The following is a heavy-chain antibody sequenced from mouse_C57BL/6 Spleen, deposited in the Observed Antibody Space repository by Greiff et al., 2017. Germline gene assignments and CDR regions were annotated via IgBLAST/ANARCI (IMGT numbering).Heavy chain of an antibody. CDR2: IYPGSGST. J-gene: IGHJ2*01. V-gene: IGHV1-55*01. D-gene: IGHD1-1*01. CDR1: GYTFTSYW. Sequence: QVQLQQPGAELVKPGASVKMSCKASGYTFTSYWITWVKQRPGQGLEWIGDIYPGSGSTNYNEKFKSKATLTVDTPSSTAYMQLSSLTSEDSAVYYCANYYGSSYDYWGQGTTLTVSS. CDR3: ANYYGSSYDY.